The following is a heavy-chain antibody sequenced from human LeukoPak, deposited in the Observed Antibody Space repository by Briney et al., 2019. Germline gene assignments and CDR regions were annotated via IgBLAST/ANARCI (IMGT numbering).Heavy chain of an antibody. CDR2: IAYDGSHK. J-gene: IGHJ6*02. D-gene: IGHD6-25*01. CDR3: ARDGSGAAADYQYYYGMDV. CDR1: GFTFSSSA. V-gene: IGHV3-30-3*01. Sequence: GGSLRLSCATSGFTFSSSAFHWVRQAPGKGLEWVAVIAYDGSHKYSADSVKGRFTISRDNSKNTVYLQMNSLRTEDTAVYYCARDGSGAAADYQYYYGMDVWGQGTTVTVSS.